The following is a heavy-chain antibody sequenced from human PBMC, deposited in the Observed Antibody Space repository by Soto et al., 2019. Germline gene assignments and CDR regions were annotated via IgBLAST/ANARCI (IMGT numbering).Heavy chain of an antibody. Sequence: QVQLVQSGAEVKKPGSSVKVSCKASGGTFTTSAISWVRQAPGQGLEWMGGNIPIFSTADYAQKFQGRVTIAAVESTTTAYMELSSLRSEDTAVYYCARDRPRENYGGNYYYEMDVWGQGTTVTVSS. CDR2: NIPIFSTA. CDR3: ARDRPRENYGGNYYYEMDV. J-gene: IGHJ6*02. CDR1: GGTFTTSA. D-gene: IGHD4-17*01. V-gene: IGHV1-69*12.